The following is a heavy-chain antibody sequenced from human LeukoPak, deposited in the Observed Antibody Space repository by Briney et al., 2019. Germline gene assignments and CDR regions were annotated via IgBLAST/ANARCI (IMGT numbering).Heavy chain of an antibody. D-gene: IGHD5-24*01. V-gene: IGHV3-20*04. Sequence: PGGSLRLSCAASGFIFGNYGMSWVRQAPGKGLEWVSGINWNGGSTGYADSVEGRFTISRDNAKNSQYLQMNSLRVEDTAMYYCARRGGNRRDGYKFYFDYWGQGTLVTVSS. CDR1: GFIFGNYG. CDR2: INWNGGST. CDR3: ARRGGNRRDGYKFYFDY. J-gene: IGHJ4*02.